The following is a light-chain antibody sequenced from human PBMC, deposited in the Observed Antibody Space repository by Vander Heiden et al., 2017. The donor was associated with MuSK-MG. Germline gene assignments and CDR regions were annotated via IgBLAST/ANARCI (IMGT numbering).Light chain of an antibody. CDR3: ATWDSRLNGYV. CDR2: YDD. V-gene: IGLV1-36*01. Sequence: QSVLTQPPSLSEAPGQNVTISCSGSSSNIGKNAVNWYQHRPGRAPKVLVYYDDLVPSGVSSRFSASKSGTAASLAISGLQSEDEAEYYCATWDSRLNGYVFGSGTTVTVL. CDR1: SSNIGKNA. J-gene: IGLJ1*01.